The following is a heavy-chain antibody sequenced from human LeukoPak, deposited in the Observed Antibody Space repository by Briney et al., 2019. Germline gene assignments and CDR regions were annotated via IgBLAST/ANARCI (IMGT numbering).Heavy chain of an antibody. D-gene: IGHD3-10*01. Sequence: SETLSLTCAVFGGSFSDYSRTWIRQTPGKGLEWIGEINHRGGTNYNPSLKSRLTISVDTSKNQFSLNLTSVTAADTAVYYCASGVGEFFPDAFNIWGQGAMVGVFS. CDR3: ASGVGEFFPDAFNI. CDR2: INHRGGT. J-gene: IGHJ3*02. CDR1: GGSFSDYS. V-gene: IGHV4-34*01.